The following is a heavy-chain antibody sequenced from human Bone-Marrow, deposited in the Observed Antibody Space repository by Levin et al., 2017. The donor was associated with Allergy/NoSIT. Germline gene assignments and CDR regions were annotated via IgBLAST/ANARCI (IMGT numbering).Heavy chain of an antibody. D-gene: IGHD3-16*01. Sequence: PGGSLRLSCAASGFTFSSFWMNWVRQAPGKGLEWVASIKPDGTEKYNVDSVKGGFTISRDKAKTSVYLQMTSLRADDTAVYYCARGGGHFFDHWGQGTLVTVSS. CDR2: IKPDGTEK. CDR3: ARGGGHFFDH. V-gene: IGHV3-7*04. J-gene: IGHJ4*02. CDR1: GFTFSSFW.